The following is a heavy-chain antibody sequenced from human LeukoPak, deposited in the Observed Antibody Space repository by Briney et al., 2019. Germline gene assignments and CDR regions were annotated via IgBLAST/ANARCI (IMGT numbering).Heavy chain of an antibody. D-gene: IGHD4-17*01. Sequence: RTSETLSLTCTVSGGSISSYYWSWIRQPPGKGLEWIGYICYSGSTNYNPSLKSRLTISVDASKNQFSLKLSSVTATDTAVYYCASLTTVTQAYFDSWGQGTLVTVSS. CDR2: ICYSGST. CDR1: GGSISSYY. CDR3: ASLTTVTQAYFDS. J-gene: IGHJ4*02. V-gene: IGHV4-59*08.